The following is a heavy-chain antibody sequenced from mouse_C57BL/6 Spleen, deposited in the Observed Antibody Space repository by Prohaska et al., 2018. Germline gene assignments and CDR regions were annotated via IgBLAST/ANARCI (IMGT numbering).Heavy chain of an antibody. D-gene: IGHD1-1*01. J-gene: IGHJ2*01. V-gene: IGHV6-3*01. Sequence: VAQIRLKSDNYATHYAESVKGRFTISRDDSKSSVYLQMNNLRAEDTGIYYCTGPGSSLGDWGQRTTLTVSS. CDR3: TGPGSSLGD. CDR2: IRLKSDNYAT.